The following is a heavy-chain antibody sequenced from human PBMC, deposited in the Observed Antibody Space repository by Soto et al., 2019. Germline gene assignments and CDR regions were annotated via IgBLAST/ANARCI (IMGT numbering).Heavy chain of an antibody. CDR2: MYYSGST. D-gene: IGHD3-10*01. CDR1: GGSISSYY. Sequence: SETLSLPCTVSGGSISSYYWRWIRQPPGKGLEWIGYMYYSGSTNYNPSLKSRVTISVDTSKNQFSLKLSSVTAADTAVYYCARDSPVTTWYGSGNYGYGMDVWGQGTTVTVSS. CDR3: ARDSPVTTWYGSGNYGYGMDV. J-gene: IGHJ6*02. V-gene: IGHV4-59*01.